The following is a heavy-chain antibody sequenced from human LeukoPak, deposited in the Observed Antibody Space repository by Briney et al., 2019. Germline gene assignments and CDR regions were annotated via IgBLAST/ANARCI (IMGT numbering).Heavy chain of an antibody. J-gene: IGHJ5*02. CDR2: INTNGRST. CDR1: GFIFSSYW. V-gene: IGHV3-74*01. D-gene: IGHD2-2*01. CDR3: ATSSNAPGNH. Sequence: GGSLRLSCAASGFIFSSYWMHWVRQAPGKGLVWVSRINTNGRSTNYADSVKGRFTISRDNAQNSLNLQMNSLRAEDTAVYYCATSSNAPGNHWGQGTLVTVSS.